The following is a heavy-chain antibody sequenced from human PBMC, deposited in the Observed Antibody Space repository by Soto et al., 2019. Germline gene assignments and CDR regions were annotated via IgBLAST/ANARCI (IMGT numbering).Heavy chain of an antibody. CDR3: ARDYMLRGRDSNWFDP. Sequence: GGSLRLSCAASGFTFNTYWMHWVRQAPWKGLVWVARIKSDGSSTTYADSVKGRFAISRDNAKNTLYLQMNSLRGEDTAVYYCARDYMLRGRDSNWFDPWGQGTLVTVSS. D-gene: IGHD3-10*01. J-gene: IGHJ5*02. CDR2: IKSDGSST. CDR1: GFTFNTYW. V-gene: IGHV3-74*01.